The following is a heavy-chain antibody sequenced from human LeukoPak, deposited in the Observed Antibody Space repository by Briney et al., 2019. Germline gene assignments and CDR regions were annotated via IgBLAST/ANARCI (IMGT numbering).Heavy chain of an antibody. CDR1: GFTVSSNY. J-gene: IGHJ3*02. Sequence: PGGSLRLSCAASGFTVSSNYMSWVRQAPGKGLEWVSVIYSGGSTYYADSVKGRFTISRDNSKNTLYLQMNSLRAEDTAVYYCARAYYYDSSGPSVGAFDIWGQGTMVTVSS. D-gene: IGHD3-22*01. V-gene: IGHV3-66*01. CDR3: ARAYYYDSSGPSVGAFDI. CDR2: IYSGGST.